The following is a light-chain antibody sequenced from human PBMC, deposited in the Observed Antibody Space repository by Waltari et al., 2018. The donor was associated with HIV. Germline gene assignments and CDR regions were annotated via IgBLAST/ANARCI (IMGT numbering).Light chain of an antibody. CDR2: DAS. Sequence: DIRVTKSPSSLSASVGDRVTITCQASQDIINHLNWYQQKPGKAPELLIFDASHLEPGVTSRFSGSGSGTHFTLTISSLHPEDFATYFCQQYETLPLTFGGGTRVDIK. CDR3: QQYETLPLT. J-gene: IGKJ4*01. V-gene: IGKV1-33*01. CDR1: QDIINH.